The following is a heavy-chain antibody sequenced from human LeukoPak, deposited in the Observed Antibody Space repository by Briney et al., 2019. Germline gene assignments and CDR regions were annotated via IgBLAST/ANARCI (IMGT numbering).Heavy chain of an antibody. J-gene: IGHJ4*02. D-gene: IGHD5-24*01. Sequence: PGGSLRLSCAASGFTFSSYSMNWVRQAPGKGLEWVSSISSSSSYIYYADSVKGRFTISRDNAKNSLYLQMNSLRAEDTAVYYCARDHGDGYNLIDYWGQGTLVTVSS. CDR2: ISSSSSYI. V-gene: IGHV3-21*01. CDR3: ARDHGDGYNLIDY. CDR1: GFTFSSYS.